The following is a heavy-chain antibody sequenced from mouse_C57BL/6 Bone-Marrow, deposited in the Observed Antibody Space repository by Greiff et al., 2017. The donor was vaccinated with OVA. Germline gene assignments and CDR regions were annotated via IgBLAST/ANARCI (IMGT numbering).Heavy chain of an antibody. V-gene: IGHV1-82*01. J-gene: IGHJ2*01. D-gene: IGHD2-1*01. CDR3: ARSFYYGNYGY. CDR1: GYAFSSSW. CDR2: IYPGDGDT. Sequence: VQLQQSGPELVKPGASVKISCKASGYAFSSSWMNWVKQRPGKGLEWIGGIYPGDGDTNYNGKFKGKATLTADKSSSTAYMQLSSLTSEDSAVYFCARSFYYGNYGYWGQGTTLTVSS.